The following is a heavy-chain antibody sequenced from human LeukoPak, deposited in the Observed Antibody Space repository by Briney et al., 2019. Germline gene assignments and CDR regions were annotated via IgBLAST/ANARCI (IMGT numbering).Heavy chain of an antibody. Sequence: QAGGSLRLSCAASGFTFSSYGMRWVRQAPGKGLEWVSAISGSGRNTYYADSVKGRFTISRDNSKNTLYLQMNSLRAEDTAVYYCAKVSGLTDFWGQGALVTVSS. CDR3: AKVSGLTDF. CDR2: ISGSGRNT. CDR1: GFTFSSYG. V-gene: IGHV3-23*01. D-gene: IGHD6-19*01. J-gene: IGHJ4*02.